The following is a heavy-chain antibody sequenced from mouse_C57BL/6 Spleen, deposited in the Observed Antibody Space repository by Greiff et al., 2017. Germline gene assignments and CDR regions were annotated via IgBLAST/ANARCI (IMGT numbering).Heavy chain of an antibody. D-gene: IGHD4-1*01. CDR1: GFNFKDDY. CDR2: IYPENGDT. V-gene: IGHV14-4*01. CDR3: SAWGEGAWFAY. J-gene: IGHJ3*01. Sequence: VQLQQSGAELVRPGASVKLSCTASGFNFKDDYMHWVKQRPEQGLEWIGWIYPENGDTEYASKFKGKATIPADTSSNTAYLQLSSLTSEDTAVYYCSAWGEGAWFAYWGQGTLVTVSA.